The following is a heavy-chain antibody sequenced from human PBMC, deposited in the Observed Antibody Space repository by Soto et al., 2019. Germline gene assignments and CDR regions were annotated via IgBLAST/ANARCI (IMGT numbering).Heavy chain of an antibody. CDR3: AKGGSAALIAPSGRDNWFDP. J-gene: IGHJ5*02. V-gene: IGHV3-9*01. CDR2: ITWNGGTI. Sequence: EVQLVESGGGLVQPGRSLRLSCAASGFAFDDYVRHWVRQPPGRGLEWVSGITWNGGTIRYVDSVKGRFTISRDNAENSLYLQMNSLRPEDTAVYYCAKGGSAALIAPSGRDNWFDPWGQGTQVTVSS. CDR1: GFAFDDYV. D-gene: IGHD6-13*01.